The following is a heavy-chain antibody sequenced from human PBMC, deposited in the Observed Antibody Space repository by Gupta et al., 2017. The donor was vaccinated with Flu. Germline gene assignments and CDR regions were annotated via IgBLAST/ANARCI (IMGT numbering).Heavy chain of an antibody. CDR1: GFSSTSYA. Sequence: EVLLLQSGGGSVQPGGSLRLSCIASGFSSTSYAMSWVRQAPGKGLEWVSVISGNGKSTDYAASVRGRFIISRGNSKNTIYLQMNNVRAEDTAVYFCAADKQTYYDMLTGGSYGMDVWGQGAKVTVSS. CDR3: AADKQTYYDMLTGGSYGMDV. CDR2: ISGNGKST. J-gene: IGHJ6*02. D-gene: IGHD3-9*01. V-gene: IGHV3-23*01.